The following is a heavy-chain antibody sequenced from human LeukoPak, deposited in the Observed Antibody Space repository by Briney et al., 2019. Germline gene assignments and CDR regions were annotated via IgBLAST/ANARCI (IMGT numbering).Heavy chain of an antibody. CDR1: GGSISSSGYY. V-gene: IGHV4-39*07. CDR2: IYYSGST. CDR3: ARRTVTTSYFDY. D-gene: IGHD4-11*01. J-gene: IGHJ4*02. Sequence: PSETLSLTCTVSGGSISSSGYYWGWIRQPPGKGLEWIASIYYSGSTYYNPSLKSRVTISVDTSKNQFSLKLSSVTAADTAVYYCARRTVTTSYFDYWGQGTLVTVSS.